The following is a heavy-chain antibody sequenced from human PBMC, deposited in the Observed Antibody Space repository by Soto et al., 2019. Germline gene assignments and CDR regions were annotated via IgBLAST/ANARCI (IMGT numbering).Heavy chain of an antibody. CDR1: GGSIRSGGYY. V-gene: IGHV4-31*03. Sequence: QVQLQESGRGLVKPSQTLSLTCTVSGGSIRSGGYYWSWIRQHPGKGLEWIGYVYYSGSTYYNPYLKSRVTISVDTSKNHFSLKLSSVTAADTAVYYWARVCGGDCHHGMDGWGQGTTVTVSS. CDR2: VYYSGST. CDR3: ARVCGGDCHHGMDG. D-gene: IGHD2-21*02. J-gene: IGHJ6*02.